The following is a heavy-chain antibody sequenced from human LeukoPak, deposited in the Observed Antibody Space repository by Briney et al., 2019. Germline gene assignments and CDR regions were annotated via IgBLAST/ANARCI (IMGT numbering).Heavy chain of an antibody. D-gene: IGHD2-2*01. CDR1: GFTFSSYA. CDR3: AKSGDCSSTSCYPHNWFDP. J-gene: IGHJ5*02. CDR2: ISGSGGST. V-gene: IGHV3-23*01. Sequence: GGSLRLSCAASGFTFSSYAMSWVRQAPGKGLEWVSAISGSGGSTYYADSVKGRFTISRDNSENTLYLQMNSLRAEDTAVYYCAKSGDCSSTSCYPHNWFDPWGQGTLVTVSS.